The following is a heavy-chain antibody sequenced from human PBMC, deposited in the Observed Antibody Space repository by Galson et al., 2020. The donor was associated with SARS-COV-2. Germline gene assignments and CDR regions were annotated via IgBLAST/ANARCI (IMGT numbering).Heavy chain of an antibody. V-gene: IGHV1-69*01. Sequence: KNAQKFQGRVTISADESTRTVYMELSTLRSEDTAVYYCARAPEYSPYTWFDSWGQGTLVTVSS. J-gene: IGHJ5*01. D-gene: IGHD2-21*01. CDR3: ARAPEYSPYTWFDS.